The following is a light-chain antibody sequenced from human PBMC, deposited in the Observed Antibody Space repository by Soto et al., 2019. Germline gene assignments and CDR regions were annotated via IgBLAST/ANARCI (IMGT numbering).Light chain of an antibody. CDR2: GAS. CDR1: QSVATN. V-gene: IGKV3-15*01. J-gene: IGKJ1*01. CDR3: QQYNKWPLT. Sequence: EAVLTQSPATLSVSPGERATLSCRASQSVATNLAWYQQRPGQAPRLLIYGASTRATGIPVRFSGSASGTEFTLTISSLQSEDFTVYYCQQYNKWPLTFGQGTKGDIK.